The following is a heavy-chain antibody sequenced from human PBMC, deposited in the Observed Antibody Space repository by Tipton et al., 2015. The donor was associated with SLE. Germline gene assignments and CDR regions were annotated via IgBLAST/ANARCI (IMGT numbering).Heavy chain of an antibody. CDR1: GGSISSGDYY. CDR2: ISTGGST. CDR3: ARWPRRTSCYPSSFCMDV. D-gene: IGHD2-2*01. J-gene: IGHJ6*02. Sequence: GLVKPSQTLSLTCTVSGGSISSGDYYWNWIRQPAGKGLEWIGRISTGGSTQSNPSLKGRVTISVDTSKNHLSLRLSSVTVADTAVFFCARWPRRTSCYPSSFCMDVWGQGTTVTVSS. V-gene: IGHV4-61*02.